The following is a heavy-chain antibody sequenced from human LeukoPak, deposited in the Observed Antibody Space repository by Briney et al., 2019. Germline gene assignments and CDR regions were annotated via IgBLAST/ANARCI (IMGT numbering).Heavy chain of an antibody. CDR3: ARGLYYYDSSGYYYLGY. D-gene: IGHD3-22*01. V-gene: IGHV3-20*04. CDR1: GFTFDDYG. J-gene: IGHJ4*02. Sequence: GGTLRLSCAASGFTFDDYGMSWVRQAPGKGLEWVSGINWNGGSTGYADSVKGRFTISRDNAKNSLYLQMNSLRAEDTALYYCARGLYYYDSSGYYYLGYWGQGTLVTVSS. CDR2: INWNGGST.